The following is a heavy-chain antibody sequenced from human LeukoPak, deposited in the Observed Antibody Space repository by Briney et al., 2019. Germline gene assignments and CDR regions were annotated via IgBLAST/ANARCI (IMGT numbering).Heavy chain of an antibody. CDR3: ARISETTSWGAFDI. Sequence: PGGSLRLSCAASGLNNFSTYWMTWVRQAPGRGLEWVANIKEDESETYYVDSVKVRFTISRDNAKNSLYLQMNSLRVEDTAVYYCARISETTSWGAFDIWGQGTMVTVSS. CDR1: GLNNFSTYW. CDR2: IKEDESET. D-gene: IGHD1-7*01. V-gene: IGHV3-7*05. J-gene: IGHJ3*02.